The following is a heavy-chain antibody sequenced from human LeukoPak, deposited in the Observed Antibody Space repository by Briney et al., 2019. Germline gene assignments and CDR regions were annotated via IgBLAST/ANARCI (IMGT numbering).Heavy chain of an antibody. CDR2: ARDRAHSYTT. CDR1: GFTFSDHY. CDR3: ARGTVLVGATRFFEY. J-gene: IGHJ4*02. D-gene: IGHD1-26*01. V-gene: IGHV3-72*01. Sequence: GGSLRLSCAASGFTFSDHYMDWVRQAPGKGLEWVGRARDRAHSYTTEYAASVKGRITVSRDDSKNSLYLQMNSLKTEDTAVYYCARGTVLVGATRFFEYWGQGTLVTVSS.